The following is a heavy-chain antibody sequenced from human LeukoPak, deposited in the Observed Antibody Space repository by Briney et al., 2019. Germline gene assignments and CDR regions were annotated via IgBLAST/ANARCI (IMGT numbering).Heavy chain of an antibody. D-gene: IGHD2-2*03. CDR2: IYTTGTA. CDR3: ARNMDYYYYYMDV. V-gene: IGHV4-4*07. CDR1: GGSIGPYY. J-gene: IGHJ6*03. Sequence: SETLSLTCIISGGSIGPYYWSWIRQAAGKGPEWIGRIYTTGTADYNPSLKGRVFLSVDTSKNQFSLKVTSVTAADTAVYYCARNMDYYYYYMDVWGKGTTVTVSS.